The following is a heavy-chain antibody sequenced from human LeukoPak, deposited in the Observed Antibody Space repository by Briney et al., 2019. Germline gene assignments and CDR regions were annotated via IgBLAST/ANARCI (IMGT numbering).Heavy chain of an antibody. CDR3: AREDYDSSLLAFDI. J-gene: IGHJ3*02. CDR1: GYTFTGYY. CDR2: INPNSGGT. Sequence: GASVKVSCKASGYTFTGYYMHWVRQAPGQGLEWMGWINPNSGGTNYAQKFQGRVTMTRDTSISTAYMELTRLRSDDTAVYYCAREDYDSSLLAFDIWGQGTMVTVSS. D-gene: IGHD3-22*01. V-gene: IGHV1-2*02.